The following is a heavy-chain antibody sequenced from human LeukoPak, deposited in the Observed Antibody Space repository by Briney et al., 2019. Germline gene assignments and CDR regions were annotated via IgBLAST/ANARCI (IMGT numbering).Heavy chain of an antibody. J-gene: IGHJ5*02. Sequence: SETLSLTCAVSGYSISSGYYWGWIRQPPGKGLEWIGSIYHSGSTYYNPSLKSRVTISVDTSKNQFSLKLSSVTAADTAVYYCAGAVVVVPAAIIGNWFDPWGHGTLVTVSS. CDR2: IYHSGST. D-gene: IGHD2-2*01. CDR1: GYSISSGYY. CDR3: AGAVVVVPAAIIGNWFDP. V-gene: IGHV4-38-2*01.